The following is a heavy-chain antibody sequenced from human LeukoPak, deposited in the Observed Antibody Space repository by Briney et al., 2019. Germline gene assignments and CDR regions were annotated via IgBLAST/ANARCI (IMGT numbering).Heavy chain of an antibody. J-gene: IGHJ3*02. V-gene: IGHV1-18*01. D-gene: IGHD3-9*01. CDR2: ISAYSGNT. CDR3: ARGGLGRYFDWLLDAFDI. Sequence: ASVKVSCKASGYTFTSYGISWVRQAPGQGLEWMGWISAYSGNTNYAQKLQGRVTMTTDTSTSTAYMELRSLRSDDTAVYYCARGGLGRYFDWLLDAFDIWGQGTMVTVSS. CDR1: GYTFTSYG.